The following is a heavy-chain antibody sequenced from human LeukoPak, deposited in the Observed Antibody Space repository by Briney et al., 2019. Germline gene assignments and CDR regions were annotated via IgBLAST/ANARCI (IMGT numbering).Heavy chain of an antibody. CDR2: IIPIFGTA. Sequence: GSSVTVSFKASGGTFSIYAISWVRQAPGQGLEWMGGIIPIFGTANYAQKFQGRVTITADESTSTAYMELSSLRSEDTAVYYCARSTAYYYGMDVWGQGTTVTVSS. CDR1: GGTFSIYA. D-gene: IGHD4-11*01. V-gene: IGHV1-69*01. J-gene: IGHJ6*02. CDR3: ARSTAYYYGMDV.